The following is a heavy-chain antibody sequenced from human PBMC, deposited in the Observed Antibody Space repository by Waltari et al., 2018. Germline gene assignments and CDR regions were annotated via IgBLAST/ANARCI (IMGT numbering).Heavy chain of an antibody. Sequence: QVQLVQSGAEVKKPGASVKVSCKASGYTFTGYYMHWVRQAPGQGLEWMGWSNPNRGGTNYAQKFQGRVTMTRDTSISTAYMELSRLRSDDTAVYYCARCTPVRYFDWASGAFDIWGQGTRVT. CDR1: GYTFTGYY. J-gene: IGHJ3*02. CDR2: SNPNRGGT. D-gene: IGHD3-9*01. CDR3: ARCTPVRYFDWASGAFDI. V-gene: IGHV1-2*02.